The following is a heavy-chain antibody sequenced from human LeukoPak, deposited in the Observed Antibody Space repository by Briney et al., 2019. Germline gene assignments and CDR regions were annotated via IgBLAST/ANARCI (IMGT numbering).Heavy chain of an antibody. V-gene: IGHV3-48*04. CDR3: ARDGPYSGYYFDY. Sequence: GGSLRLSCAASGFTFSSYAMSWVRQAPGKGLEWVSAISSSGSTIYYADSVKGRFTISRDNAKNSLYLQMNSLRAEDTAVYYCARDGPYSGYYFDYWGQGTLVTVSS. CDR1: GFTFSSYA. J-gene: IGHJ4*02. CDR2: ISSSGSTI. D-gene: IGHD6-19*01.